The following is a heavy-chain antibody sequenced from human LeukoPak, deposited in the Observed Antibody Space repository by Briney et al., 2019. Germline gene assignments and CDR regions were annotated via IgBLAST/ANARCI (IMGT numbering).Heavy chain of an antibody. Sequence: ARSLRLSCAAFGFTFSSYAMDWVRQPQGKGLEYVSAISSNGGSTYNANSVKGRFTISRDNTKTTLYLQMGSLRAEDMAVYYCARGSSGYLIRPIDYWGQGTLVTVSS. D-gene: IGHD3-22*01. CDR3: ARGSSGYLIRPIDY. J-gene: IGHJ4*02. V-gene: IGHV3-64*01. CDR2: ISSNGGST. CDR1: GFTFSSYA.